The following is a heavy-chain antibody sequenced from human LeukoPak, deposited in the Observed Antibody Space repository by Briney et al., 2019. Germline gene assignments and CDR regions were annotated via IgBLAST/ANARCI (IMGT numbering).Heavy chain of an antibody. CDR1: GGTFSSHA. CDR2: IIPIFGTA. J-gene: IGHJ4*02. CDR3: ARSRLVVRDSTFDY. Sequence: GASVKVSCKASGGTFSSHAISWVRQAPGQGLEWMGGIIPIFGTANYAQKFQGRVTITTDESTSTAYMELSSLRSEDTAVYYCARSRLVVRDSTFDYWGQGTLVTVSS. V-gene: IGHV1-69*05. D-gene: IGHD2-8*02.